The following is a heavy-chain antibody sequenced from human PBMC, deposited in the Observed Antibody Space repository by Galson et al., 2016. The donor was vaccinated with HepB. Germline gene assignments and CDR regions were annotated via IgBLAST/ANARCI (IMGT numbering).Heavy chain of an antibody. Sequence: SVKVSCKASGYTFTSYAISWVRQAPGPGLEWMGWISAYNSNTNYAQKVQGRVTMTTDTSTSTAYMELRSLRSDDTAVYYCARDPRKIRYQLLEIYYYYYAMDVWGQGTTVTVSS. D-gene: IGHD2-2*01. CDR1: GYTFTSYA. V-gene: IGHV1-18*01. CDR3: ARDPRKIRYQLLEIYYYYYAMDV. CDR2: ISAYNSNT. J-gene: IGHJ6*02.